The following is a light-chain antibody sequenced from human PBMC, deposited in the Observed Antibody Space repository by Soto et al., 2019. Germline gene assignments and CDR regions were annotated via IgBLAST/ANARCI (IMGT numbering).Light chain of an antibody. CDR2: SYD. CDR3: AAWDASLDGYV. Sequence: QSVLTQPPSASGTPGQRVTISCSTSSSNLGDNTVNWYQQLPGTAPKLLIYSYDQRPSGVPDRFSGSKSGTSASLAISGLQSEDEADYYCAAWDASLDGYVFGTGTKLTVL. V-gene: IGLV1-44*01. CDR1: SSNLGDNT. J-gene: IGLJ1*01.